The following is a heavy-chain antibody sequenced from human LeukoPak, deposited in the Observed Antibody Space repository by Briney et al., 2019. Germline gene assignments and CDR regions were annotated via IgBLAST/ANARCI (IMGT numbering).Heavy chain of an antibody. CDR3: ARDRRDGNNLAFHFDY. D-gene: IGHD5-24*01. V-gene: IGHV3-30*04. J-gene: IGHJ4*02. CDR2: LSYDDTNE. Sequence: GGSLRLSCAASEFIFSRYAMHWVRQAPGKGLEWVAILSYDDTNEYYADSVAGRFTISRDNSKNTLYLRMNSLRPDDTAVYYCARDRRDGNNLAFHFDYWGQGTLVTVSS. CDR1: EFIFSRYA.